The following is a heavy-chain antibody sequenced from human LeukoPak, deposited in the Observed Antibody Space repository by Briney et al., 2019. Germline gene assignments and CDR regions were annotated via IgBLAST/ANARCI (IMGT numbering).Heavy chain of an antibody. V-gene: IGHV4-34*01. CDR1: GGSFSGYY. CDR3: ARQHWVRDRFDP. CDR2: INHSGST. D-gene: IGHD3-3*02. J-gene: IGHJ5*02. Sequence: SETLSLTCAVYGGSFSGYYWSWIRQPPGKGLEWIGEINHSGSTNYNPSLKSRVTISVDTSKNQFSLKLSSVTAADTAVYYCARQHWVRDRFDPWGQGTLVTVSS.